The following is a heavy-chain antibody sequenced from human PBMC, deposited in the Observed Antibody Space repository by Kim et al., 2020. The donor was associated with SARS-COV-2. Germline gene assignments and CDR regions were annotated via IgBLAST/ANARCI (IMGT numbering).Heavy chain of an antibody. D-gene: IGHD1-1*01. CDR3: ARLVRERALDWFDP. Sequence: ASVKVSCKASGYTFTGYYMHWVRQAPGQGLEWMGRINPNSGGTNYAQKFQGRVTMTRDTSISTAYMELSRVRSDDTALYYCARLVRERALDWFDPWGQGTQVTVSS. J-gene: IGHJ5*02. V-gene: IGHV1-2*06. CDR1: GYTFTGYY. CDR2: INPNSGGT.